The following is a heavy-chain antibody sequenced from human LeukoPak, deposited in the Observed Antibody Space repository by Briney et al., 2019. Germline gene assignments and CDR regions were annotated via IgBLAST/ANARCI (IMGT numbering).Heavy chain of an antibody. CDR3: AKDRVRFLEWSGHMDV. CDR1: GFTFSSYG. Sequence: NPGGSLRLSCAASGFTFSSYGMHWVRQAPGKGLEWVAVIWYGGSNKYYADSVKGRFTISRDNSKNTLYLQMNSLRAEDTAVYYCAKDRVRFLEWSGHMDVWGKGTTVTVSS. D-gene: IGHD3-3*01. V-gene: IGHV3-30*02. J-gene: IGHJ6*03. CDR2: IWYGGSNK.